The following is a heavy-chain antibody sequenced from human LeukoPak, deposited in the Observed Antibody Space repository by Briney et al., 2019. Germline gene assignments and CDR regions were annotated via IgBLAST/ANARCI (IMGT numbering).Heavy chain of an antibody. J-gene: IGHJ4*02. CDR2: ISGSGGST. CDR3: AKFRFECSSEYYFDY. CDR1: GFTFSSYA. Sequence: GGSLRLSCAASGFTFSSYAMSWVRQAPGKGLEWVSAISGSGGSTYYADSVKGRFTISRDNSKNTLYPQMNSLRAEDTAVYYCAKFRFECSSEYYFDYWGQGTLVTVSS. D-gene: IGHD6-6*01. V-gene: IGHV3-23*01.